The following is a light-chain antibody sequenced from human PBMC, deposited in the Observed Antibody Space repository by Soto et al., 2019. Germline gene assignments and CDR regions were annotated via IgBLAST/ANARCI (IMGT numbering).Light chain of an antibody. CDR1: QSVSSY. J-gene: IGKJ4*01. CDR3: QQRSNWPPLT. Sequence: EIVLTQSPATLSLSPGERATLSCRASQSVSSYLAWYQQKPGQAPRLLIYDASNRATGIPARFSGSGAGTDCTRTISSLEPEDFGVYYCQQRSNWPPLTFGGGTKVEIK. V-gene: IGKV3-11*01. CDR2: DAS.